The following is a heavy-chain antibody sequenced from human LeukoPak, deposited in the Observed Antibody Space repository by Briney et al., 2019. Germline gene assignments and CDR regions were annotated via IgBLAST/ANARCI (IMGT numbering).Heavy chain of an antibody. V-gene: IGHV4-34*12. CDR2: IIHSGST. D-gene: IGHD3-22*01. CDR3: ARQHYYDSSGQNWFDP. J-gene: IGHJ5*02. CDR1: GGSFSGYY. Sequence: SETLSLTCAVYGGSFSGYYWSWIPQPPGKGLEWIGEIIHSGSTNYNPSLKSRVTVSVDTSKNQFSLRLSSVTAADTAMYYCARQHYYDSSGQNWFDPWGQGTLVTVSS.